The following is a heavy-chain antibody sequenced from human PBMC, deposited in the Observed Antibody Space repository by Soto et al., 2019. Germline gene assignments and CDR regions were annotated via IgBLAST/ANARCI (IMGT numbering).Heavy chain of an antibody. V-gene: IGHV3-7*01. J-gene: IGHJ5*02. CDR3: ARVLPFIAARLNWFDP. D-gene: IGHD6-6*01. CDR1: GFTFSSYW. CDR2: IKQDGSEK. Sequence: PGGSLRLSCAASGFTFSSYWMSWVRRAPGKGLEWVANIKQDGSEKYYVDSVKGRFTISRDNAKNSLYLQMNSLRAEDTAVYYCARVLPFIAARLNWFDPWGQGTLVTVSS.